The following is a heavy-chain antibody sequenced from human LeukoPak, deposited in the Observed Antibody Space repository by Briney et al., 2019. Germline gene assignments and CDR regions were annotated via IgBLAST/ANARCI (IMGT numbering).Heavy chain of an antibody. V-gene: IGHV3-73*01. CDR3: TGIAATNYYYYYMDV. CDR2: IRSKANSYET. CDR1: GFTFSGSA. D-gene: IGHD6-13*01. J-gene: IGHJ6*03. Sequence: GGSLKLSCAASGFTFSGSAMRWVRQAPGKGLEWVGRIRSKANSYETAYAASVKGRSTISRDDSKNTAYLQMNSLKTEDTAVYYCTGIAATNYYYYYMDVWGKGTTVTVSS.